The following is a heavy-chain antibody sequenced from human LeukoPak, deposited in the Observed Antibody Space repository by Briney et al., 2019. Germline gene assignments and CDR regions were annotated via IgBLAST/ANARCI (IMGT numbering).Heavy chain of an antibody. D-gene: IGHD3-22*01. Sequence: GRSLTLSCAASGFTFSSYGMHWVRQAPGKGLERVAVISYDGSNKYYADSVKGRFTISRDNSKNTLYLQMNSLRAEDTAVYYCAKDRDYYDSSSYYYFDYWGQGTLVTVSS. CDR1: GFTFSSYG. V-gene: IGHV3-30*18. CDR2: ISYDGSNK. CDR3: AKDRDYYDSSSYYYFDY. J-gene: IGHJ4*02.